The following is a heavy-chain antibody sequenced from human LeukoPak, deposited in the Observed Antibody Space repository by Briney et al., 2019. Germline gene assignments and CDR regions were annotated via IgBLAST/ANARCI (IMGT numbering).Heavy chain of an antibody. CDR2: IIPIFGTA. D-gene: IGHD6-19*01. CDR3: ARSAVAGNSIFDY. Sequence: SVKVSCKASGGTFSSYAISWVRQAPGQGLEWMGGIIPIFGTANYAQKFQGRVTITADESTSTAYMELSSLRSEDTAVYYCARSAVAGNSIFDYWGQGTLVTVSS. CDR1: GGTFSSYA. J-gene: IGHJ4*02. V-gene: IGHV1-69*13.